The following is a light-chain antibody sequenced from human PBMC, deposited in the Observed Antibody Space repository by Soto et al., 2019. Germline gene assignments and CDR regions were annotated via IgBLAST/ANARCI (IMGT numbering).Light chain of an antibody. CDR2: SDN. J-gene: IGLJ2*01. CDR3: ATWDDSLNVYVL. V-gene: IGLV1-44*01. CDR1: SSNIGSNT. Sequence: QSVLTQPPSASGTPGQRVTISCSGSSSNIGSNTVNWYQQLPGAAPKLLVHSDNQRPSGVPDRFSGSRSGTSASLAISGLQSEDEADHYCATWDDSLNVYVLFGGGTKLTVL.